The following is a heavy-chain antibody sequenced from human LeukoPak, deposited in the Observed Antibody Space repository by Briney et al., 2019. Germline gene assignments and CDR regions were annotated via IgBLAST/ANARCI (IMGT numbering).Heavy chain of an antibody. J-gene: IGHJ6*03. Sequence: GGSLRLPCAASGFTFSSYAMHWVRQAPGKGLEWVAVISYDGSNKYYADSVKGRFTISRDNSKNTLYLQMNSLRAEDTAVYYCARDGNTDSSSWHNYYYYYYMDVWGKGTTVTVSS. CDR2: ISYDGSNK. D-gene: IGHD6-13*01. CDR1: GFTFSSYA. V-gene: IGHV3-30*01. CDR3: ARDGNTDSSSWHNYYYYYYMDV.